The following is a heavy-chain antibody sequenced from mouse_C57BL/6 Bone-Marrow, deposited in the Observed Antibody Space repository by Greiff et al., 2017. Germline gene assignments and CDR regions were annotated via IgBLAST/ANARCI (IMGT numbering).Heavy chain of an antibody. CDR1: GIDFSRYW. D-gene: IGHD2-3*01. Sequence: ASGIDFSRYWMSWVRRAPGKGLEWIGEINPDSSTINYAPSLKDKFIISRDNAKNTLYLQMSKVRSEDTALYYCARPMRWLLPWFAYWGQGTLVTVSA. V-gene: IGHV4-1*01. J-gene: IGHJ3*01. CDR2: INPDSSTI. CDR3: ARPMRWLLPWFAY.